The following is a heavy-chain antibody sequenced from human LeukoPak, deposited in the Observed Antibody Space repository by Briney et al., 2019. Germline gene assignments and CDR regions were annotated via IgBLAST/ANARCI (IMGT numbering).Heavy chain of an antibody. V-gene: IGHV1-18*01. D-gene: IGHD1-26*01. CDR1: GYTFTSYG. J-gene: IGHJ4*02. Sequence: ASVKVSFTASGYTFTSYGISWVRQAPGQGLEWMGWVSTYNGNTKYAQNLQGRVTTTTDTSTSTAYMELRCLRSGDTAMYYCARQSTGSYYSPIDYWGQGTLVTVSS. CDR3: ARQSTGSYYSPIDY. CDR2: VSTYNGNT.